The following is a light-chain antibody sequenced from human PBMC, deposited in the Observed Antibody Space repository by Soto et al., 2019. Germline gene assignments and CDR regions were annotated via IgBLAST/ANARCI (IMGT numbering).Light chain of an antibody. J-gene: IGLJ1*01. CDR2: EVS. Sequence: QSVLPQPASVSGSPGQSITISCTGTSSDVGGYNYVSWYQQNPGKAPKLMIYEVSNRPSGVSNRFSGSKSGNMASLTISGLQAEDEADYYCSSYTINRTYVFGTGTKGTVL. CDR3: SSYTINRTYV. CDR1: SSDVGGYNY. V-gene: IGLV2-14*01.